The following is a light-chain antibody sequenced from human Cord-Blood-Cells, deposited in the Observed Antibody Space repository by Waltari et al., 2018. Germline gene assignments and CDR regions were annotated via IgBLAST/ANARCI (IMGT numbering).Light chain of an antibody. CDR2: EGS. CDR3: CSYAGSSTYV. J-gene: IGLJ1*01. V-gene: IGLV2-23*01. Sequence: QSALTQPAYVSGSPGQSTTISCTGTSSDVGSYNLVSWYQQHRGKAPKLMIYEGSKRPSGVSNRFSGSKSGNTASLTISGLQAEDEADYYCCSYAGSSTYVFGTGTKVTVL. CDR1: SSDVGSYNL.